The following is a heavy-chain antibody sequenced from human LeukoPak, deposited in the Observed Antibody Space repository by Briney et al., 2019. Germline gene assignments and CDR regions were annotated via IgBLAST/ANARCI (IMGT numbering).Heavy chain of an antibody. Sequence: GGSLRLSCAASGFTFSSYAMHWVRQAPGKGLVWVAVIWPDGSNKYYADSVRGRFTVSRDNSKNTLYLQMNSLRADDTAVYYCARHNHGCDWDYWGQGTLVTVSS. D-gene: IGHD5-12*01. CDR2: IWPDGSNK. CDR3: ARHNHGCDWDY. V-gene: IGHV3-33*08. J-gene: IGHJ4*02. CDR1: GFTFSSYA.